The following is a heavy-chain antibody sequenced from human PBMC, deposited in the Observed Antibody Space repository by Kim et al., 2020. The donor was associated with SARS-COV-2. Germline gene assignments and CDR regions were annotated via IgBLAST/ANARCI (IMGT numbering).Heavy chain of an antibody. D-gene: IGHD3-10*01. V-gene: IGHV4-34*01. J-gene: IGHJ4*01. CDR1: GGSFSGYY. Sequence: SETLSLTCAVYGGSFSGYYWSWIRQPPGKGLEWIGEINHSGSTNYNPSLKSRVTISVDTSKNQFSLKLSSVTAADTAVYYCARGRITMVRGVITATLDY. CDR2: INHSGST. CDR3: ARGRITMVRGVITATLDY.